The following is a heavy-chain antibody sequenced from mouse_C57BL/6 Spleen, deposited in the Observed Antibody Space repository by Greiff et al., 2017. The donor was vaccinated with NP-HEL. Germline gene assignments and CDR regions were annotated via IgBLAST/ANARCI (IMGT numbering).Heavy chain of an antibody. CDR2: IYPGDGDT. V-gene: IGHV1-82*01. CDR3: ARPIYYDCDGYFDV. J-gene: IGHJ1*03. CDR1: GYAFSSSW. D-gene: IGHD2-4*01. Sequence: VQLQQSGPELVKPGASVKISCKASGYAFSSSWMNWVKQRPGKGLEWIGRIYPGDGDTNYNGKFKGKATLTADKSSSTAYMQLSSLTSEDSAVYFCARPIYYDCDGYFDVWGTGTTVTVSS.